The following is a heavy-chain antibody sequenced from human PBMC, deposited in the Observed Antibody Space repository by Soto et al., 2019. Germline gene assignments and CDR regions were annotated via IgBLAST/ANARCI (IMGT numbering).Heavy chain of an antibody. Sequence: GGSLRLSCAASGFTYSTYTMHWVRQAPGKGLEWVAVISYDGNNKFYADSVKGRFTIPRDSTKQTLYLQMNSLRPDDTAMYYCARHGYSYGGGYFDDWGQGALVTVSS. J-gene: IGHJ4*02. CDR1: GFTYSTYT. CDR3: ARHGYSYGGGYFDD. V-gene: IGHV3-30-3*01. D-gene: IGHD5-18*01. CDR2: ISYDGNNK.